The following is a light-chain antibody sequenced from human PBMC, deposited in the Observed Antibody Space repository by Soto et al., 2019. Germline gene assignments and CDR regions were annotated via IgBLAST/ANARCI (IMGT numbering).Light chain of an antibody. CDR1: QTVSDNY. CDR2: GAS. CDR3: QEYSKWPLFT. Sequence: EIVLTQSPGALSLSPGERATLSCRASQTVSDNYLAWYQQKPGQAPRLLIYGASTRATGIPDRFSGSGSGTDFTLTISRLEPEDFAVYYCQEYSKWPLFTFGPGTRVDIK. J-gene: IGKJ3*01. V-gene: IGKV3-20*01.